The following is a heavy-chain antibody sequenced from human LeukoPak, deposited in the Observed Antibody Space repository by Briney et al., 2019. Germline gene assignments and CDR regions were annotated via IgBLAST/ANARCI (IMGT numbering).Heavy chain of an antibody. Sequence: GGSLRLSCAASGFTFSSYAMHWVRQAPGKGLEWVAVISFDGSNKYYADSVKGRFTISRDNSKYTLYLQMNSLRAEDTAVYYCARGVYSHGYSLGYWGQGTLVTVSS. J-gene: IGHJ4*02. D-gene: IGHD5-18*01. CDR2: ISFDGSNK. CDR3: ARGVYSHGYSLGY. CDR1: GFTFSSYA. V-gene: IGHV3-30-3*01.